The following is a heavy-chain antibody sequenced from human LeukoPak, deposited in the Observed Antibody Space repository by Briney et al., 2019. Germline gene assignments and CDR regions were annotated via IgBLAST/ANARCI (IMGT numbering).Heavy chain of an antibody. J-gene: IGHJ4*02. CDR1: GFTFSSYS. CDR2: ISSSSTYI. V-gene: IGHV3-21*01. Sequence: GGSLRLSCAASGFTFSSYSMYWVRQAPGKGLEWVSSISSSSTYIYYADSVKGRFTISRDNAKNSLYLQMNSLRAEDTAVYYCARGYCSGGSCLDYWGQGTLDTVSS. D-gene: IGHD2-15*01. CDR3: ARGYCSGGSCLDY.